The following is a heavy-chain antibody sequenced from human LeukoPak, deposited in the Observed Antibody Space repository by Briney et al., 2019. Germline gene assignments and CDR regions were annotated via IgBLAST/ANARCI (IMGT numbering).Heavy chain of an antibody. Sequence: SETLSLTCTVTGGSISNYYWSWIRQPPGKGLEWIGYIYYTGITNYNPSLKSRVTISVDTSRNQLSLQLSSVTAADTAVYYCARHEDNGDYPLDYWGQGTLVTVSS. CDR3: ARHEDNGDYPLDY. CDR2: IYYTGIT. J-gene: IGHJ4*02. D-gene: IGHD4-17*01. V-gene: IGHV4-59*08. CDR1: GGSISNYY.